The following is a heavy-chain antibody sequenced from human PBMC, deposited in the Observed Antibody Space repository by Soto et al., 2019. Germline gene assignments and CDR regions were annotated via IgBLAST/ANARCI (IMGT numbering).Heavy chain of an antibody. CDR3: ARDPPGKWFLPERDY. J-gene: IGHJ4*02. CDR2: MSYDGSNK. Sequence: QVQLVESGGGVVQPGRSLRLSSAASGFTFSSYARHWVRQAPGKGLEWVAVMSYDGSNKYYADSVKGRFTISRDNSKNTLYLQMNSLRAEDTAVYYCARDPPGKWFLPERDYWGQGTLVTVSS. CDR1: GFTFSSYA. V-gene: IGHV3-30-3*01. D-gene: IGHD3-22*01.